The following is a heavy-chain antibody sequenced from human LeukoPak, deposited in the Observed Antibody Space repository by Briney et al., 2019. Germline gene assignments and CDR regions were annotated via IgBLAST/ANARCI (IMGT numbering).Heavy chain of an antibody. CDR1: GGTFSSYA. CDR3: AGGLSGYSLDRSFDL. CDR2: IIPIFGTA. J-gene: IGHJ2*01. V-gene: IGHV1-69*01. D-gene: IGHD3-22*01. Sequence: SVKVSCKASGGTFSSYAISWVRQAPGQGLEWMGGIIPIFGTANYAQKFQGRVTITADESTSTAYMELSSLRSEDTAVYYCAGGLSGYSLDRSFDLWGRGTLVTVSS.